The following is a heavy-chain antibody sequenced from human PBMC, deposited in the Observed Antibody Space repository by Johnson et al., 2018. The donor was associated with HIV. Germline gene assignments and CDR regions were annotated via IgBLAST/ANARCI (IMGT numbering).Heavy chain of an antibody. CDR2: IKQDGSEK. Sequence: EVQLVESGGGLVQPGGSLRISCAASGFTFRSYWMSWVRQAPGQGLEWVANIKQDGSEKYYADSVTGRFTISRDNSKNTLYLQMNSLRAEDTAVYYCATLPGDIVVVPAAQPYDAFDIWGQGTMVTVSS. J-gene: IGHJ3*02. V-gene: IGHV3-7*01. CDR1: GFTFRSYW. CDR3: ATLPGDIVVVPAAQPYDAFDI. D-gene: IGHD2-2*01.